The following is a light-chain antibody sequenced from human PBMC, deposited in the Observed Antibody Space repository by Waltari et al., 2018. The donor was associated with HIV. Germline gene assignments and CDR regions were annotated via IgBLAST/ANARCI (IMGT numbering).Light chain of an antibody. CDR1: HKINNY. Sequence: DIQMDQSPSSLSASVGDRVTVTCRASHKINNYLNWYQQKPGKAPKLLIYGATTLQSGVPSRFSGSGSGTDFNLTINSLQPDDFATYFCQQSFTSLPYTFGQGTRLEV. CDR2: GAT. J-gene: IGKJ2*01. CDR3: QQSFTSLPYT. V-gene: IGKV1-39*01.